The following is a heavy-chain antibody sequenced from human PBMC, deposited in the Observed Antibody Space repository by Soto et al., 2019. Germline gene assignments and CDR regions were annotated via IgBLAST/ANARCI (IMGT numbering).Heavy chain of an antibody. CDR2: IWYDGSNK. V-gene: IGHV3-33*01. Sequence: QVQLVESGGGVVQPGRSLRLSCAASEFTFSSYGMHWVRQAPGKGLEWVAVIWYDGSNKYYADSVKGRFTISRDNSKNTLYLQMNSLRAEDTAVYYCASVVVVSATRAFDIWGQGTMVTVSS. D-gene: IGHD2-15*01. J-gene: IGHJ3*02. CDR1: EFTFSSYG. CDR3: ASVVVVSATRAFDI.